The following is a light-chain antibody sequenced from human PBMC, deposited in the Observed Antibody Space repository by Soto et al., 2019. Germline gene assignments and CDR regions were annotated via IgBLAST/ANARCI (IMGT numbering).Light chain of an antibody. CDR3: SSYASSTTPYV. CDR1: SGNIGSYNL. CDR2: EGS. Sequence: LTRLASVCGSPCQSIPIPFNGTSGNIGSYNLVSWYQQHPGKAPKLMIYEGSKRPSGVSNRFSGSKSGNTASLTISGLQAEDEADYYCSSYASSTTPYVFGTGTKVTVL. V-gene: IGLV2-14*02. J-gene: IGLJ1*01.